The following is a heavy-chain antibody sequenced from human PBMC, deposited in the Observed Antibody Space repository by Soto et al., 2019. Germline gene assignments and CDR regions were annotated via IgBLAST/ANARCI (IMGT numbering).Heavy chain of an antibody. Sequence: RASVKVSCKASGYIFTSYGISWVRQAPGQGLEWMGWISAYNGNTNYAQKLQGRVTMTTDTSTSTAYMELRSLRSDDTAVYYCARDPLPALPYSSRGAFDIWGQGTMVTVSS. CDR1: GYIFTSYG. CDR2: ISAYNGNT. CDR3: ARDPLPALPYSSRGAFDI. V-gene: IGHV1-18*04. J-gene: IGHJ3*02. D-gene: IGHD3-22*01.